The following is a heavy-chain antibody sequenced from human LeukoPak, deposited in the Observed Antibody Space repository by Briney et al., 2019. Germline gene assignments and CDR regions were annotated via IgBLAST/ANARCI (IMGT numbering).Heavy chain of an antibody. CDR3: AKDFPRVASISYFDY. Sequence: GASVKVSCKASGYTLTSYYMHWVRQAPGQGLEWMGVINPSDGSTSYAQKSQGRVTMTRDTSTSTVYMELTSLRSEDTAVYYCAKDFPRVASISYFDYWGQGTLVTVSS. J-gene: IGHJ4*02. CDR1: GYTLTSYY. V-gene: IGHV1-46*01. D-gene: IGHD5-24*01. CDR2: INPSDGST.